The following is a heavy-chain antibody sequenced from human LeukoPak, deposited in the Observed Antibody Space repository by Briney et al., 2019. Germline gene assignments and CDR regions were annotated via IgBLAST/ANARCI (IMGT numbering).Heavy chain of an antibody. CDR2: ISWNSGSI. D-gene: IGHD2-15*01. V-gene: IGHV3-9*01. CDR1: GFTFDDYA. Sequence: GRSLRLSCAASGFTFDDYAMHWVRQAPGKGLEWVSGISWNSGSIGYADSVKGRFTISRDNAKNSLYLQMNSLRAEDTALYYCAKGSGGSCYSYSDYWGQGTLVIVSS. CDR3: AKGSGGSCYSYSDY. J-gene: IGHJ4*02.